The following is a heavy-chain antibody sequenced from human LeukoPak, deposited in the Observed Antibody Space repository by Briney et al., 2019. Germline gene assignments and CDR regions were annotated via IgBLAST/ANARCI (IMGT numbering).Heavy chain of an antibody. Sequence: GGSLRPSCAASGFTFSSYGMHWVRQAPGKGLEWVAFIRYDGSNKYYADSAKGRFTISRDNSKNTPYLQMNTLRAEDTAVYYCAKGYQLPDYWGQGTLVTVSS. J-gene: IGHJ4*02. CDR1: GFTFSSYG. CDR3: AKGYQLPDY. V-gene: IGHV3-30*02. D-gene: IGHD2-2*01. CDR2: IRYDGSNK.